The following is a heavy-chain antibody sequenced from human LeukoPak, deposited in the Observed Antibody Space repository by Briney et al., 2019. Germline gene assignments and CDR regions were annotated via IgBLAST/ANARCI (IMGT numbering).Heavy chain of an antibody. CDR1: DGSTTGTRYY. J-gene: IGHJ6*03. D-gene: IGHD4-17*01. CDR2: INYRGAV. V-gene: IGHV4-39*06. CDR3: ARVTKYDNSRNNCYMDV. Sequence: SETLSLTCTVSDGSTTGTRYYWGWFRQTPGKGPEWIGNINYRGAVYYNPSLRSRATISLDTSKNQFPLRLTSVTAADTAVYFCARVTKYDNSRNNCYMDVWGKGTTVTVSS.